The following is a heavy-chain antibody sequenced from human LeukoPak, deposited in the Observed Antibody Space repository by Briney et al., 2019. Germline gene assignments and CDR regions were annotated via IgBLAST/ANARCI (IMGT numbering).Heavy chain of an antibody. D-gene: IGHD6-19*01. CDR3: ARGGVSSGWAYYYYYYAMDV. V-gene: IGHV4-39*01. Sequence: PSETLSLTCTVSGGSIDSSSYYWGWIRQPPGKGLEWIGRIYYTGNTYYKPSLESRVTISVDTSKNQFSLKLSSVTAADTAVYYCARGGVSSGWAYYYYYYAMDVWGQGTTVTVSS. CDR1: GGSIDSSSYY. J-gene: IGHJ6*02. CDR2: IYYTGNT.